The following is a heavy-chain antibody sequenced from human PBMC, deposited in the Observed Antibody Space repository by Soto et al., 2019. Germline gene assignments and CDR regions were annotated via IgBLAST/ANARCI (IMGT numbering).Heavy chain of an antibody. CDR1: GDSSSGGIFY. J-gene: IGHJ3*02. CDR2: INYSGHT. D-gene: IGHD3-10*01. Sequence: QLQESGPGLVKPSETMSLTCTVSGDSSSGGIFYWGWMRQLAGKGLEWIGSINYSGHTYHNPSLKSRVTISVDPSRNQFSLVLTSVTAADTAVYYCARQRAWYGEWAFDIWGQGTMVTVSS. CDR3: ARQRAWYGEWAFDI. V-gene: IGHV4-39*01.